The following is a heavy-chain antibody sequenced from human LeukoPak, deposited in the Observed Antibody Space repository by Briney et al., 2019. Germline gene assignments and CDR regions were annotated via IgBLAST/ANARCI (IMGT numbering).Heavy chain of an antibody. J-gene: IGHJ5*01. V-gene: IGHV4-39*07. Sequence: PSETLSLTCTVSGGSISSGSYYRGWIRQPPGEGLEWIGTIYYDGSTYHNPSLKSRVAISVDASKNQFSLKLRSVTAADTAVYYCTRDSQLEWFYLWGQGTLVTVSS. CDR1: GGSISSGSYY. D-gene: IGHD3-10*01. CDR2: IYYDGST. CDR3: TRDSQLEWFYL.